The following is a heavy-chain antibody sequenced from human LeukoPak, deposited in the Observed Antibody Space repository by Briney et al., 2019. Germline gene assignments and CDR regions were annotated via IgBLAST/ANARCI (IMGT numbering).Heavy chain of an antibody. CDR1: GFTFSSSG. J-gene: IGHJ4*02. CDR3: AKAYDSSPAEY. V-gene: IGHV3-23*01. Sequence: GGSLRLSCAGSGFTFSSSGMSWVRQAPGQGPEWVSGITSGGNTYYADSVKGRFTVSRDNSKNTLFLQMNSLRAEDTALYYCAKAYDSSPAEYWGQGTLVTVSS. CDR2: ITSGGNT. D-gene: IGHD3-22*01.